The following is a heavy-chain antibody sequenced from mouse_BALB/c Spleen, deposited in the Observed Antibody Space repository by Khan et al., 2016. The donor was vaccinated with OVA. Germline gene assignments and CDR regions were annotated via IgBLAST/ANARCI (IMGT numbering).Heavy chain of an antibody. CDR1: GYTFTSYW. D-gene: IGHD1-1*01. J-gene: IGHJ2*01. CDR2: TNPTNGRT. V-gene: IGHV1S81*02. Sequence: QVQLQQPGAELVKAGASVKMSCKASGYTFTSYWMHWVKQRLGQGLEWFAETNPTNGRTYYNEKFKSKATLTVDKSSSTAYMLLSGPTFEDSAVYYCARSKKRVATYFDDWGQGTTLTVSS. CDR3: ARSKKRVATYFDD.